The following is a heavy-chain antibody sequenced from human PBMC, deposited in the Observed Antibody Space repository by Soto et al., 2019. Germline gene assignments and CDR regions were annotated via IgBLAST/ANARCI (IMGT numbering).Heavy chain of an antibody. CDR2: IYYSGST. D-gene: IGHD3-16*01. Sequence: SETLSLTCTVSGGSVSSNRYSWSWIRQPPGKGLEWIGNIYYSGSTNYNPSLKSRVTISIDSSKNQFSLKLSSVTAADTAMYYCSREGGNCEFDPWGQRTLVTVSA. CDR1: GGSVSSNRYS. CDR3: SREGGNCEFDP. V-gene: IGHV4-61*01. J-gene: IGHJ5*02.